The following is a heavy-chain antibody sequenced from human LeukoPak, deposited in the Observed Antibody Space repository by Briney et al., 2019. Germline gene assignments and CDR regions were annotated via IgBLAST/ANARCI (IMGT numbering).Heavy chain of an antibody. Sequence: SETLSLTCTVSGDSISSGDYYWGWIRQPPGKGLEWIGSIYYSGSTYYNPSLKSRVTISVDTSKNQFSLKLSSVTAADTAVYYCARERGGDGYNHFDYWGQGTLVTVSS. J-gene: IGHJ4*02. D-gene: IGHD5-24*01. CDR2: IYYSGST. CDR3: ARERGGDGYNHFDY. CDR1: GDSISSGDYY. V-gene: IGHV4-39*07.